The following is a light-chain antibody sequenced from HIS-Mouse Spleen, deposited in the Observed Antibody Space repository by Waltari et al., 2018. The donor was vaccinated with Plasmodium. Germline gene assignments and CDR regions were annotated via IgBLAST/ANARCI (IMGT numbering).Light chain of an antibody. V-gene: IGKV3-15*01. CDR1: QSVSSN. CDR3: QQYNNWSFT. J-gene: IGKJ3*01. CDR2: GAS. Sequence: EIVMTQSPATLSVSPGERATLSCRASQSVSSNLAWYQQKPGQPPRRLIFGASTRATGIPARFSGSGSGTEFTLTISSLQSEDFAVYYCQQYNNWSFTFGPGTKVDIK.